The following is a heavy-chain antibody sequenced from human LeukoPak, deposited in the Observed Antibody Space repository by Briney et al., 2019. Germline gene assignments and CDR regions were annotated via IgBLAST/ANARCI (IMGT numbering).Heavy chain of an antibody. J-gene: IGHJ6*04. V-gene: IGHV3-7*01. Sequence: SGGSLRLSCAASGFNFIDYSMNWVRQAPGKGLEWVANIKQDGGEKYYVDSVKGRFTISRDNAKNSLYLQMNSLRAEDTAVYYCARDRGFGQADVWGKGTTVTVSS. CDR3: ARDRGFGQADV. CDR2: IKQDGGEK. CDR1: GFNFIDYS. D-gene: IGHD3-10*01.